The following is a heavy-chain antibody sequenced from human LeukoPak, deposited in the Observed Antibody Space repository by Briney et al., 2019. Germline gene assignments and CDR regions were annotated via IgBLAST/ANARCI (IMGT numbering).Heavy chain of an antibody. J-gene: IGHJ3*02. D-gene: IGHD4-17*01. CDR2: IYYSGST. Sequence: PSGTLSLTCTVSGGSISSSSSYGGWTRQPPGKGLGWIGSIYYSGSTSYNPSLKSRVTIYVDTPKNQFSLKLTPVTAADTAWFYCASVTTVTTTPQAFDIWGQGTMVTVST. V-gene: IGHV4-39*01. CDR1: GGSISSSSSY. CDR3: ASVTTVTTTPQAFDI.